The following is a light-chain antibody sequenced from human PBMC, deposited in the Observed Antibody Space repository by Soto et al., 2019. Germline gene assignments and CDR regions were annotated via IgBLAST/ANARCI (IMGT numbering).Light chain of an antibody. V-gene: IGLV2-14*03. CDR1: SSDIGGYKD. CDR3: CSYRSGTSPYYV. Sequence: QSVLTQPASVSGSPGQSITISCTGTSSDIGGYKDVSWYQQHPGKAPQVLIFEVSYRPYGISNRFSGSNSGNVASLTISGLQTEDEADYYCCSYRSGTSPYYVFGTGTKLTV. J-gene: IGLJ1*01. CDR2: EVS.